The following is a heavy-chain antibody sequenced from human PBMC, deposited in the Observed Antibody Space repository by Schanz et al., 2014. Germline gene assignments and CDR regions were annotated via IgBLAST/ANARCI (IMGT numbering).Heavy chain of an antibody. CDR3: ASLYDREYFDY. CDR2: IYGGGIT. CDR1: GFIFNDYY. V-gene: IGHV3-66*01. Sequence: VQLVESGGGLVKPGGSLRLSCAASGFIFNDYYMNWIRQAPGKGLEWDSVIYGGGITYYADSVKGRFTISRDSSRNTLYLQMNSLRAEDTAVYYCASLYDREYFDYWGQGTLVTVSS. D-gene: IGHD2-8*01. J-gene: IGHJ4*02.